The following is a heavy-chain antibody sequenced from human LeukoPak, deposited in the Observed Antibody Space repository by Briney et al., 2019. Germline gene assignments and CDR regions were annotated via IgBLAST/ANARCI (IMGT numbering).Heavy chain of an antibody. Sequence: GGSLRLSCAASGSSFSTYNMNWVRQAPGKGLEWVSSITTSSTYIYYADSVKGRFTISRDNAKNSLYLQMNSLRAEDTAVYYCAREQSGWLFDYWGRGTLVTVSS. CDR3: AREQSGWLFDY. V-gene: IGHV3-21*01. CDR1: GSSFSTYN. J-gene: IGHJ4*02. D-gene: IGHD5-12*01. CDR2: ITTSSTYI.